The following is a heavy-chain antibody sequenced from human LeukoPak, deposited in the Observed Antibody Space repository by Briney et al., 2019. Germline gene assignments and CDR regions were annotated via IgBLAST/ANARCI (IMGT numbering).Heavy chain of an antibody. CDR2: IYYSGST. D-gene: IGHD6-19*01. CDR3: ARDRSSGWTDY. CDR1: GGSISSGGYY. V-gene: IGHV4-61*08. Sequence: SETLSLTCTVSGGSISSGGYYWSWIRQHPGKGLEWIGYIYYSGSTNYNPSLKSRVTISVDTSKNQFSLKLSSVTAADTAVYYCARDRSSGWTDYWGQGTLVTVSS. J-gene: IGHJ4*02.